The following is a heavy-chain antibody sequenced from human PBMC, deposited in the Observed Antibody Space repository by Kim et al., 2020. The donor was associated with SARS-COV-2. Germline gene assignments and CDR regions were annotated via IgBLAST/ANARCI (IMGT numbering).Heavy chain of an antibody. CDR2: IIPIFGTA. D-gene: IGHD2-21*02. J-gene: IGHJ6*02. V-gene: IGHV1-69*13. CDR1: GGTFSSYA. Sequence: SVKVSCKASGGTFSSYAISWVRQAPGQGLEWMGGIIPIFGTANYAQKFQGRVTITADESTSKAYMELSSLRSEDTAVYYCARLPVVVTAILSYGMDVWGQGTTVTVSS. CDR3: ARLPVVVTAILSYGMDV.